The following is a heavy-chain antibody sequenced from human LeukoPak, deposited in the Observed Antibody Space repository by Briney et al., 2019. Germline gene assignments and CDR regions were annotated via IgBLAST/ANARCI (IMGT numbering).Heavy chain of an antibody. CDR3: ATHLGYSYGYTPWFDP. J-gene: IGHJ5*02. CDR2: IYTSRST. Sequence: SETLSLTCTVSGGSISSYYWSWIRQPPGKGLEWIGYIYTSRSTNYNPSLKSRVTISVDTSKNQFSLKLSSVTAADTAVYYCATHLGYSYGYTPWFDPWGQGTLVTVSS. D-gene: IGHD5-18*01. CDR1: GGSISSYY. V-gene: IGHV4-4*09.